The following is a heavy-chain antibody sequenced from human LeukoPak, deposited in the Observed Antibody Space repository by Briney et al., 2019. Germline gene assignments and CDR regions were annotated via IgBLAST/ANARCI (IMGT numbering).Heavy chain of an antibody. D-gene: IGHD6-13*01. CDR2: IKQDGSEK. CDR3: ARAAAGIYFDY. J-gene: IGHJ4*02. V-gene: IGHV3-7*05. Sequence: GGSLRLSCAASGFTFISYWMHWVRQAPGKGPEWVANIKQDGSEKYYVDSVKGRFTISRDNAKSSLYLQMNSLRAEDTAVYYCARAAAGIYFDYWGRGTLVTVSS. CDR1: GFTFISYW.